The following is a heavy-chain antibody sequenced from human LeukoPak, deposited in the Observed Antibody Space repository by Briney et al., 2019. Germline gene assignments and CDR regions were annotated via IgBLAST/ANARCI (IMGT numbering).Heavy chain of an antibody. J-gene: IGHJ4*02. V-gene: IGHV1-2*02. CDR1: GYTFTGHY. D-gene: IGHD4-17*01. Sequence: ASVTVSCTASGYTFTGHYMHWVRQAPGQGLEWMGWINPNDGGADFEQKFQGRVTMTRDTSISTAYMELSRLRSDDTAVYYCARASYGDYWGQGTLVTVSS. CDR3: ARASYGDY. CDR2: INPNDGGA.